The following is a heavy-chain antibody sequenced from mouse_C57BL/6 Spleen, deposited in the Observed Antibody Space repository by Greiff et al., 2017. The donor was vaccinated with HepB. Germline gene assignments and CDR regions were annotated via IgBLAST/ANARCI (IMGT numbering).Heavy chain of an antibody. CDR1: GYAFSSSW. Sequence: VQRVESGPELVKPGASVKISCKASGYAFSSSWMNWVKQRPGKGLEWIGRIYPGDGDTNYNGKFKGKATLTADKSSSTAYMQLSSLTSEDSAVYFCARWPSYYDYDVYFDVWGTGTTVTVSS. CDR2: IYPGDGDT. D-gene: IGHD2-4*01. V-gene: IGHV1-82*01. CDR3: ARWPSYYDYDVYFDV. J-gene: IGHJ1*03.